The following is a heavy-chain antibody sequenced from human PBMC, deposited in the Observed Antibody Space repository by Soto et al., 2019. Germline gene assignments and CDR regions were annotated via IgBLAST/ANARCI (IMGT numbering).Heavy chain of an antibody. J-gene: IGHJ4*02. CDR1: GFTFSSYS. Sequence: GGSLRLSCAASGFTFSSYSMNWVRQAPGKGLEWVSSISSSSSYIYYADSVKGRFTISRDNAKNSLYLQMNSLRAEDTAVYYCASITGLFDSGYDDYWGQGTLVTVSS. CDR3: ASITGLFDSGYDDY. V-gene: IGHV3-21*01. D-gene: IGHD5-12*01. CDR2: ISSSSSYI.